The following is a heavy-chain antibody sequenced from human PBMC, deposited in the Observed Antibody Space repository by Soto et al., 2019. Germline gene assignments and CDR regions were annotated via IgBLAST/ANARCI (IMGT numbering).Heavy chain of an antibody. D-gene: IGHD2-8*01. V-gene: IGHV3-30*03. CDR1: GFIFSSYG. CDR2: ISYDGRNK. J-gene: IGHJ5*01. Sequence: SLRLSCAVSGFIFSSYGMNWVRQAPGKGLEWVAVISYDGRNKFYADSVKGRFTISRDNSKNTVYLQMNSLRGEDTAVYYCTRDLMGVLVFDSWGQGTLVTVSS. CDR3: TRDLMGVLVFDS.